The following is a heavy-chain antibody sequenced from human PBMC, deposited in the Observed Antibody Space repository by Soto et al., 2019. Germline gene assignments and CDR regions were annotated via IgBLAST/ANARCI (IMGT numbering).Heavy chain of an antibody. CDR3: ARDHYGSGSYYFYYYYGMDV. J-gene: IGHJ6*02. V-gene: IGHV3-30-3*01. D-gene: IGHD3-10*01. CDR2: ISYDGSNK. Sequence: QVQLVESGGGVVQPGRSLRLSCAASGFTFSSYAMHWVRQAPGKGLEWVAVISYDGSNKYYADSVKGRFTISRDNSKNTLYLQMNSLRAEDTAVYYCARDHYGSGSYYFYYYYGMDVWGQGTTVTVSS. CDR1: GFTFSSYA.